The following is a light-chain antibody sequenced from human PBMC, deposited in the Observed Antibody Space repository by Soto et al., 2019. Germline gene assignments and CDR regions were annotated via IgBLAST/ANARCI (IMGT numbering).Light chain of an antibody. Sequence: ALQLTQSPSSLSASVGDRVTITCRASQGISSALAWYQQKPGKAPKLLIYDASSLESGVPSRFSGSGSGTDFTLTISSLQPEDFATYSCRQFNSYPRTFSQGTKVEIK. CDR1: QGISSA. J-gene: IGKJ1*01. V-gene: IGKV1-13*02. CDR2: DAS. CDR3: RQFNSYPRT.